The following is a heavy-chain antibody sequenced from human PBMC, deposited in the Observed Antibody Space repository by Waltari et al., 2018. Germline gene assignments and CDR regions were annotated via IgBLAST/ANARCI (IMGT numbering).Heavy chain of an antibody. V-gene: IGHV1-2*02. D-gene: IGHD5-12*01. CDR1: GYTFTGYY. CDR2: INPNSGGT. Sequence: QVQLVQSGAEVKKPGASVKVSCQASGYTFTGYYMHWVRQAPGQGLEWMGWINPNSGGTNYAQKFQGRVTMTRDTSISTAYMELSRLRSDDTAVYYCARVERDGYNQRAFDIWGQGTMVTVSS. J-gene: IGHJ3*02. CDR3: ARVERDGYNQRAFDI.